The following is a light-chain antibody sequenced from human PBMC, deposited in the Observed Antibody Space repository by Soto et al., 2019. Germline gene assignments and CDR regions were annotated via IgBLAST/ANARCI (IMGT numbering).Light chain of an antibody. CDR2: GNS. Sequence: QSVLTQPPSVSGAPGQRVTISCTGSRSNIGAGYDVHWYQQLPGTAPKLLIYGNSNRPSGVPDRFSGSKSGTSASLAITGLHAEDEADYYCQSYDSSLSGWVFGGGTKVTVL. CDR1: RSNIGAGYD. CDR3: QSYDSSLSGWV. J-gene: IGLJ3*02. V-gene: IGLV1-40*01.